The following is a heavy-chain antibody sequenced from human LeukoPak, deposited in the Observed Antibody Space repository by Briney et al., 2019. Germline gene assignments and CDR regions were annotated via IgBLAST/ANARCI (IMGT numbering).Heavy chain of an antibody. D-gene: IGHD3-22*01. CDR2: IYHSGST. V-gene: IGHV4-30-2*01. Sequence: SETLSLTCTVSGGSISSGGYSWSWIQQPPGKGLEWIGYIYHSGSTYYNPSLKSRVTISVDRSKNQFSLKLSSVTAADTAVYYCARAGYYDSSGYLYWGQGTLVTVSS. CDR3: ARAGYYDSSGYLY. J-gene: IGHJ4*02. CDR1: GGSISSGGYS.